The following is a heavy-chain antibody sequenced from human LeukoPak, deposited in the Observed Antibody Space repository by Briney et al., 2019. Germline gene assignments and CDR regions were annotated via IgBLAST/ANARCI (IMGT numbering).Heavy chain of an antibody. J-gene: IGHJ4*02. Sequence: TGGSLRLSCAASGFTFSSYWMSWVRQPPGKGLEWVANIKQDGSEKYYVDSVKGRFTISRDNAENSLYLQMNSLTAEDTAVYYCARIRGIAAAGGYWGQGTLVTVSS. D-gene: IGHD6-13*01. CDR3: ARIRGIAAAGGY. CDR2: IKQDGSEK. V-gene: IGHV3-7*04. CDR1: GFTFSSYW.